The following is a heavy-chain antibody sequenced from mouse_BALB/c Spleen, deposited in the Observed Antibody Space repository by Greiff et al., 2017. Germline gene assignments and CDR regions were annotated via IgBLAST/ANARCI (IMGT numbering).Heavy chain of an antibody. CDR1: GFTFSSYT. CDR2: ISNGGGST. Sequence: DVHLVESGGGLVQPGGSLKLSCAASGFTFSSYTMSWVRQTPEKRLEWVAYISNGGGSTYYPDTVKGRFTISRDNAKNTLYLQMSSLKSEDTAMYYCARTALYFDYWGQGTTLTVSS. CDR3: ARTALYFDY. V-gene: IGHV5-12-2*01. J-gene: IGHJ2*01.